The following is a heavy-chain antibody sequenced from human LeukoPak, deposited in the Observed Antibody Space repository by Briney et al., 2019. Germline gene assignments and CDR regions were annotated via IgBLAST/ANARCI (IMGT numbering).Heavy chain of an antibody. CDR3: ARGVVVVAATDYYGMDV. J-gene: IGHJ6*02. V-gene: IGHV4-59*01. CDR2: IYYSGST. D-gene: IGHD2-15*01. CDR1: GGSISSYY. Sequence: SETLSLTCTVSGGSISSYYWSWIRQPPGKGLEWIGYIYYSGSTNYNPSLKSRVTISVDTSKNQFSLKLSSVTAADTAVYYCARGVVVVAATDYYGMDVWGQGTTVTVSS.